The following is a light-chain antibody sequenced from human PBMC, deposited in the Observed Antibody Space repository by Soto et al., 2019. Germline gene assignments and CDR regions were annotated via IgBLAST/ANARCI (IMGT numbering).Light chain of an antibody. Sequence: QLVLTQPPSASGSPGQSVTISCTGTSSDVGGYNYVSWYQQHPGKAPKLMIYEVSKRPSGVPDRFSGSKSGNTASQTVSGLQAEDEADYYCSSYAGSNKPYVFGTGTKLTVL. CDR3: SSYAGSNKPYV. V-gene: IGLV2-8*01. J-gene: IGLJ1*01. CDR2: EVS. CDR1: SSDVGGYNY.